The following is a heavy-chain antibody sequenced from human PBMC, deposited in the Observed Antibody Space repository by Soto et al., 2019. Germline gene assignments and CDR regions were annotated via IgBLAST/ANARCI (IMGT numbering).Heavy chain of an antibody. CDR3: AKDKNGVCCNWFDP. D-gene: IGHD2-8*01. Sequence: EVQLLESGGGLVQPGGSLRLSCAASGFTFSRYAMSWVRQAPGKGLEWVSAISGSGGSTYYAYSVRGRFTISRDNSKNRRCRQMNSLRAEDTAVYYCAKDKNGVCCNWFDPWGQGTLVTVSS. CDR1: GFTFSRYA. CDR2: ISGSGGST. J-gene: IGHJ5*02. V-gene: IGHV3-23*01.